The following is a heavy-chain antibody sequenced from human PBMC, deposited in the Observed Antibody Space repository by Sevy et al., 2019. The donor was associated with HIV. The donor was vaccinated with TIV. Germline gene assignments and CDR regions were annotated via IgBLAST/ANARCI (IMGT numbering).Heavy chain of an antibody. CDR1: GGSISSSSYY. Sequence: SETLSLTCTVSGGSISSSSYYWGWIRQPPGKGLEWIGSIYYSGSTYYNPSLKSRVTISVDTSKNQFSLKLSSVTAADTAVYYCVAYCGGDCYSRTDRWFDPWGQGTLVTVSS. V-gene: IGHV4-39*01. J-gene: IGHJ5*02. D-gene: IGHD2-21*01. CDR2: IYYSGST. CDR3: VAYCGGDCYSRTDRWFDP.